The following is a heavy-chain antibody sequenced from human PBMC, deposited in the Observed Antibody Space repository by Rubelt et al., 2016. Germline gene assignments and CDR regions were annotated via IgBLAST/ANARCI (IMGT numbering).Heavy chain of an antibody. V-gene: IGHV3-33*08. CDR1: GFTFNQHW. CDR3: ARDSSCWYYFDY. Sequence: VQLVDSGGAVVQPGGSLRLSCAASGFTFNQHWMSWVRQAPGKGLEWVAVIWFDGSNIYYGDAVKGRFTLYRDKSKNTLYLQMNNLRAGDTAVYYCARDSSCWYYFDYWGQGTLVTVSS. J-gene: IGHJ4*02. D-gene: IGHD6-19*01. CDR2: IWFDGSNI.